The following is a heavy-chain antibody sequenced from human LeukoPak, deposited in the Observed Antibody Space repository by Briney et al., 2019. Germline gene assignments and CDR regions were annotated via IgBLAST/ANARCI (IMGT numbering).Heavy chain of an antibody. CDR2: INHSGST. V-gene: IGHV4-39*07. J-gene: IGHJ6*03. CDR3: ARPKSYYYYYMDV. Sequence: SETLSLTCTVSGGSISSSSYYWGWIRQPPEKGLEWIGEINHSGSTNYNPSLKSRVTISVDTSKNQFSLKLSSVTAADTAVYYCARPKSYYYYYMDVWGKGTTVTISS. CDR1: GGSISSSSYY.